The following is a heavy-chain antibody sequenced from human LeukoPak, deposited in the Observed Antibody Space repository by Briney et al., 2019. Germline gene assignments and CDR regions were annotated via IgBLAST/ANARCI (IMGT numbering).Heavy chain of an antibody. J-gene: IGHJ6*03. CDR1: GGSISSGSCY. CDR2: IYTSGST. CDR3: AREWTRYYYYYMDV. D-gene: IGHD3/OR15-3a*01. V-gene: IGHV4-61*02. Sequence: SETLSLTCTVSGGSISSGSCYWSWIRQPAGKGLEWIGRIYTSGSTNYNPSLKSRVTISVDTSKNQFSLKLSSVTAADTAVYYCAREWTRYYYYYMDVWGKGTTVTISS.